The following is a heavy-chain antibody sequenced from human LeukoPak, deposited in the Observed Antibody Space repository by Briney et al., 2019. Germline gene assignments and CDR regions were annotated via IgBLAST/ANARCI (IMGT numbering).Heavy chain of an antibody. CDR3: ARPMVRGPRADTPPDY. CDR2: ISAYNGNT. J-gene: IGHJ4*02. V-gene: IGHV1-18*01. Sequence: ASVKVSCKASGYTFTSYGISWVRQAPGQGLEWMGWISAYNGNTNYAQKLQGRVTMTTDTSTSTAYMELRSLRSDDTAVYYCARPMVRGPRADTPPDYWGQGTLVTVSS. CDR1: GYTFTSYG. D-gene: IGHD3-10*01.